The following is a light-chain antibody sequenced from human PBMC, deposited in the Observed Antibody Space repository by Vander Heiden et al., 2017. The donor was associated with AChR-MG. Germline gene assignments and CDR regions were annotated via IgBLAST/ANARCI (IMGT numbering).Light chain of an antibody. CDR2: TAS. CDR3: QQSHITPWT. Sequence: DIQMTQSPSSLSASIGDRVTVTCRASQSISRFLNWYQQKPGKAPKLLIHTASSLQSGVPSRFSGSGSGTDFTLTISSLQPEDFATYFCQQSHITPWTFGQGTKVDIK. CDR1: QSISRF. V-gene: IGKV1-39*01. J-gene: IGKJ1*01.